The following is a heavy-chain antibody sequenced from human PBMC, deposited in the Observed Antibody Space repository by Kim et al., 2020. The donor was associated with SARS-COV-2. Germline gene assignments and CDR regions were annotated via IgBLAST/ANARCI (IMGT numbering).Heavy chain of an antibody. Sequence: GGSLRLSCATSGFTFSAYDMNWGRQAPGKGLEWLSFITKSSATIYYADSVQGRFTISRDNAKNSLYLQMNSLRDEDTALYYCVRDRMGGAFDIWGQGTMVNVSS. D-gene: IGHD3-16*01. CDR1: GFTFSAYD. CDR3: VRDRMGGAFDI. V-gene: IGHV3-48*02. CDR2: ITKSSATI. J-gene: IGHJ3*02.